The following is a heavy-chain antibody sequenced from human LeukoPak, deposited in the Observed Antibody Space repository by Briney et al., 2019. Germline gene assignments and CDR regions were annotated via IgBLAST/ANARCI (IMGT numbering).Heavy chain of an antibody. CDR1: GLTFRKYG. J-gene: IGHJ2*01. D-gene: IGHD2-2*01. V-gene: IGHV3-33*03. CDR2: IYSGGGTTK. CDR3: VVILVPGGVWHFDL. Sequence: GSLRLSCLAAGLTFRKYGFPWGRPAPGKGLEWVAIIYSGGGTTKYYAESVKDRFTITRDDSRDTLYLQMNSLRAEDTAVYYCVVILVPGGVWHFDLWGRGTLVTVSS.